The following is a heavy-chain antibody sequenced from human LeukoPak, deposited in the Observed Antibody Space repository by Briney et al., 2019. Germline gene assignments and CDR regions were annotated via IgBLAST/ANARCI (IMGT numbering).Heavy chain of an antibody. D-gene: IGHD3/OR15-3a*01. CDR1: GFTFTTYG. V-gene: IGHV3-21*01. CDR2: ISFSGSYI. CDR3: ARGTGTGWRFDF. Sequence: GGSLRLSCAASGFTFTTYGFNWVRQAPGKGLEWVSSISFSGSYIYYADSVKGRFTISRDNAKNSVYLQMNSLRDDDTAVYYCARGTGTGWRFDFWGQGTLVTVSS. J-gene: IGHJ4*02.